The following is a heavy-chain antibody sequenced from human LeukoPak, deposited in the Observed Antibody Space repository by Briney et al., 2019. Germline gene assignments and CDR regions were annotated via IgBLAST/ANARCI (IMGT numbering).Heavy chain of an antibody. CDR2: NSYDGRNK. V-gene: IGHV3-30*04. J-gene: IGHJ6*02. CDR3: AEGGDYGYYYYGMDV. D-gene: IGHD4-17*01. CDR1: GFTFSSYP. Sequence: TGGPLRFSCAASGFTFSSYPMHWVRKGPGKGLEGVPVNSYDGRNKYYADSVKGRFTISRDNSKNTLYLQMNSLRAEDTAVYYCAEGGDYGYYYYGMDVWGQGTTVTVSS.